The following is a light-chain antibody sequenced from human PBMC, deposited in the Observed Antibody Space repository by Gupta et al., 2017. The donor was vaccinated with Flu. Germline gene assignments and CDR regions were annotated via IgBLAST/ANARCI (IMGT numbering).Light chain of an antibody. CDR3: QQYGSSPPYT. CDR1: QSVSSSY. J-gene: IGKJ2*01. V-gene: IGKV3-20*01. CDR2: GAS. Sequence: GERATLTCRASQSVSSSYLAWYKQKPGQAPRLLIYGASSRATCIPDRFSGSGCGKDFTLTISRREPEDFAGYYCQQYGSSPPYTFGQGTKLEIK.